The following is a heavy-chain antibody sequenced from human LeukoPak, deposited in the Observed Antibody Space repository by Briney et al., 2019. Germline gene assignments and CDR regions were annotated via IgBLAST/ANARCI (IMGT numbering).Heavy chain of an antibody. CDR2: INAGNGNT. CDR3: ARDVTPTARSGYFQH. V-gene: IGHV1-3*01. CDR1: GYTFTSYA. J-gene: IGHJ1*01. Sequence: ASVKVSCKASGYTFTSYAMHWARQAPGQRLEWMGWINAGNGNTKYSQKFQGRVTITRDTSASTAYMELSSLRSEDTAVYYCARDVTPTARSGYFQHWGQGTLVTVSS. D-gene: IGHD5-18*01.